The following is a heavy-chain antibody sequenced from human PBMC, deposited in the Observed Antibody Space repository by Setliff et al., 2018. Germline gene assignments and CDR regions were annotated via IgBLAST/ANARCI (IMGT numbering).Heavy chain of an antibody. Sequence: PGGSLRLSCETSGFSFGAFTMNWVRQAPGKGLEWVSGIIQSGATFYADSVKGRFTISRDNSKNTLYLQMDSLRVEDTAVYYCVRGEMFSTSPRADWGQGTQVTVSS. CDR3: VRGEMFSTSPRAD. CDR1: GFSFGAFT. CDR2: IIQSGAT. J-gene: IGHJ4*02. V-gene: IGHV3-23*01. D-gene: IGHD2-2*01.